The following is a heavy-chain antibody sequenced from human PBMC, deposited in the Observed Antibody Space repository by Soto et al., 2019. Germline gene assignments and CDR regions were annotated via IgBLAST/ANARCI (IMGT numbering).Heavy chain of an antibody. CDR1: GGSISSSSYY. Sequence: SETLSLTCTVSGGSISSSSYYWGWIRQPPGKGLEWIGSIYYSGSTYYNPSLKSRVTISVDTSKNQFSLKLSSVTAADTAVYYCARQHYYGSGGHLSDFDYWGQGTLVTVSS. V-gene: IGHV4-39*01. J-gene: IGHJ4*02. CDR3: ARQHYYGSGGHLSDFDY. D-gene: IGHD3-10*01. CDR2: IYYSGST.